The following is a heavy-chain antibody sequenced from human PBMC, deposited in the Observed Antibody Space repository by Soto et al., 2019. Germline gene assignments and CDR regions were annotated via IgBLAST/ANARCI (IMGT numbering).Heavy chain of an antibody. CDR1: GGSISSYY. J-gene: IGHJ6*03. V-gene: IGHV4-59*08. D-gene: IGHD3-10*01. CDR2: IYYSGST. Sequence: SETLSLTCTVSGGSISSYYWSWIRQPPGKGLEWIGYIYYSGSTNYNPSLKSRVTISVDTSKNQFSLKLSSVTAADTAVYSCARVTYGSGSYYGIPYYMDVWGKGTTVTVSS. CDR3: ARVTYGSGSYYGIPYYMDV.